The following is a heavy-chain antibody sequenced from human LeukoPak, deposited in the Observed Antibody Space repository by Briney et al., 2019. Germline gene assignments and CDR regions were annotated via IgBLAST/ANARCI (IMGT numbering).Heavy chain of an antibody. D-gene: IGHD6-13*01. V-gene: IGHV4-39*01. CDR3: ARLEWRSGGSRSFDY. CDR1: GGPINSNSHH. CDR2: MYYNGYT. J-gene: IGHJ4*02. Sequence: PSETLSLTSTVSGGPINSNSHHWGWIRQPPGKGLEWIGSMYYNGYTYYNPSLKSRVTMSVDTSKNQFSLKLTSVTAADTAVYYCARLEWRSGGSRSFDYWGQGTLVTISS.